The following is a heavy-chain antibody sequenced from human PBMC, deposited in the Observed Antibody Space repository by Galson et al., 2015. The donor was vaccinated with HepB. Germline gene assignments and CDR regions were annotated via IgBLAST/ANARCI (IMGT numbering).Heavy chain of an antibody. J-gene: IGHJ1*01. CDR3: ATHSSSTNFQN. CDR1: GYTFTSYG. D-gene: IGHD6-13*01. Sequence: SVKVSCKASGYTFTSYGITWVRQAPGQGLEWMGWIRTYNGNTNYAQKLQGRVTLTTDTYTSTAYMELRSLRSDDTAVYYCATHSSSTNFQNWGQGTLVTGSS. CDR2: IRTYNGNT. V-gene: IGHV1-18*01.